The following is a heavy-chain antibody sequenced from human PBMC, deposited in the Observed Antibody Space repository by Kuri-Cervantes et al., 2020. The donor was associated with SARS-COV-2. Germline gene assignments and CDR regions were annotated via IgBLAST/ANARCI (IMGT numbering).Heavy chain of an antibody. D-gene: IGHD3-22*01. Sequence: GSLRLSCAVSGGSISSSSWWSWVHQPPGKGLEWIGEIYLSGSTNYNTSLESRVTISVDKSKNQFSLKLSSVTAADTAVYYCARVRGHYYDSSGYPDYWGQGTLVTVSS. CDR3: ARVRGHYYDSSGYPDY. CDR2: IYLSGST. V-gene: IGHV4-4*02. CDR1: GGSISSSSW. J-gene: IGHJ4*02.